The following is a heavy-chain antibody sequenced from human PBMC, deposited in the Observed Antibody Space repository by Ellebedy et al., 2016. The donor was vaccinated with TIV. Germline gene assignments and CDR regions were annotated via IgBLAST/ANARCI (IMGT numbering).Heavy chain of an antibody. CDR2: MNQDGSQK. D-gene: IGHD4-17*01. V-gene: IGHV3-7*01. J-gene: IGHJ3*01. Sequence: GGSLRLSCAASGFGFRSYWMSWVRQAPGKGLEWVANMNQDGSQKYYVDSVKGRFTISRDNAKNSLYLQMNSLRAEDTAVYYCATDGSYGDFRSPAHAFEHWGQGTMVSVSS. CDR3: ATDGSYGDFRSPAHAFEH. CDR1: GFGFRSYW.